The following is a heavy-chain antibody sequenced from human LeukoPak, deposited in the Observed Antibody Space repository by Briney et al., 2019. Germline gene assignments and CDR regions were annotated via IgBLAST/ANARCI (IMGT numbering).Heavy chain of an antibody. V-gene: IGHV1-69*06. D-gene: IGHD4-23*01. Sequence: GASVKVSCKASGGTFSSYAISWVRQAPGQGLEWMGRIIPIFGTANYAQKFQGRVTTTADKSTSTAYMELSSLRSEDTAVYYCARGDSLRWLFYMDVWGKGTTVTVSS. J-gene: IGHJ6*03. CDR2: IIPIFGTA. CDR1: GGTFSSYA. CDR3: ARGDSLRWLFYMDV.